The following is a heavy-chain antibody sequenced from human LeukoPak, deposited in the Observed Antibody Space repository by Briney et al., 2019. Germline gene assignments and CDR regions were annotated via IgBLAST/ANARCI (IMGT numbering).Heavy chain of an antibody. V-gene: IGHV3-23*01. CDR1: GFTFSSYA. Sequence: PGGSLRLSCAASGFTFSSYAMSWVRQAPGKGLEWVSAISGSGVGTYYAGYVKRRFTSSRDNSKNTIYLQMNSLRAEDTAVYYCAKVNTATYIIRDAFDIWGEGAKVTVSS. J-gene: IGHJ3*02. CDR2: ISGSGVGT. CDR3: AKVNTATYIIRDAFDI. D-gene: IGHD2-15*01.